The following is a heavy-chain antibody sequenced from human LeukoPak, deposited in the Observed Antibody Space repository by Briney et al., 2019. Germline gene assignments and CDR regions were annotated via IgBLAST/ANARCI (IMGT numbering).Heavy chain of an antibody. V-gene: IGHV3-21*01. CDR2: ISSSSSYI. CDR1: GFTFSSYS. J-gene: IGHJ4*02. Sequence: GGSLRLSCAASGFTFSSYSMNWVRQAPGKGLEWVSSISSSSSYIYYADPVKGRFTISRDNAKNSLYLQMNSLRAEDTAVYYCARGGGGIPRPPSDYWGQGTLVTVSS. D-gene: IGHD2-21*01. CDR3: ARGGGGIPRPPSDY.